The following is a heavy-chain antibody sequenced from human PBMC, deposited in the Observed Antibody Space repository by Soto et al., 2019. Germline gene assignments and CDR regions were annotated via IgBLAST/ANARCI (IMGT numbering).Heavy chain of an antibody. V-gene: IGHV4-59*01. J-gene: IGHJ3*02. D-gene: IGHD3-10*01. CDR2: IYYSGST. CDR1: GGSISSYY. Sequence: SETLSLTCTVSGGSISSYYWSWIRQPPGKGLEWIGYIYYSGSTNYNPSLKSRVTISVDTSKNQFSLKLSSVTAADTAVYFCVRDTYYYGSGSYGDDAFDIWGQGTMVTVSS. CDR3: VRDTYYYGSGSYGDDAFDI.